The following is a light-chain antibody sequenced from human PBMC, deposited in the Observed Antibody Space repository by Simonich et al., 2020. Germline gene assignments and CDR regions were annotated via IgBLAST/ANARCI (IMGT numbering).Light chain of an antibody. CDR1: SSNIGSNY. V-gene: IGLV1-47*01. Sequence: QSVLTQPPSASGTPGQRVTISCSGSSSNIGSNYVYWYQQLPGTAPKLLIYRKHKLPSGVPDRFSGSKSGTSASLAISGLRSEDEADYYCAACDDSLSGVVFGGGTKLTVL. J-gene: IGLJ2*01. CDR2: RKH. CDR3: AACDDSLSGVV.